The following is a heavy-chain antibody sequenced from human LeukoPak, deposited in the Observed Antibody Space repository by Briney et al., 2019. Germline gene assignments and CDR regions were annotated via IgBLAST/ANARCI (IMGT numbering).Heavy chain of an antibody. J-gene: IGHJ1*01. D-gene: IGHD3-22*01. CDR2: IYYSGST. CDR3: ASQTYYYDSRVEYFQH. Sequence: PSETLSLTCTVSGYSISSGYYWGWIRQPLGKGLEWIGSIYYSGSTYYNPSLKSRVTISVDTSKNQFSLKLSSVTAADTAVYYCASQTYYYDSRVEYFQHWGQGTLVTVSS. CDR1: GYSISSGYY. V-gene: IGHV4-38-2*02.